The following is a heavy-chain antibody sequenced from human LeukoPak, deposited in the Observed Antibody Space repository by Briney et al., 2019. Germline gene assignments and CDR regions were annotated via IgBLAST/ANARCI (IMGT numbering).Heavy chain of an antibody. CDR1: GFTFSRSG. CDR3: AGPSSSGVGY. D-gene: IGHD6-6*01. Sequence: PGGSLRLSCAASGFTFSRSGMHWVRQAPGKGLEWVAFIRYDGSNKYYADSVKGRFTISRDNSKNTLYVQMNSLRVEDTAVYYCAGPSSSGVGYWGQGTLVTVSS. CDR2: IRYDGSNK. J-gene: IGHJ4*02. V-gene: IGHV3-30*02.